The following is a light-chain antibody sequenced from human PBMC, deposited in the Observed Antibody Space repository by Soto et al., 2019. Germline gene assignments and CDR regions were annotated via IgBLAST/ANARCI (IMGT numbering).Light chain of an antibody. J-gene: IGLJ1*01. CDR3: SSYTSSSTPYV. CDR2: EVS. CDR1: SSNVGGYNY. Sequence: QSALTQRAPVSGSPGQSITISCTGTSSNVGGYNYVSWYQQHPGKAPKLMIYEVSNRPSGVSNRFSGSKSGNTASLTISGLQAEDEADYYCSSYTSSSTPYVFGTGTKVTVL. V-gene: IGLV2-14*01.